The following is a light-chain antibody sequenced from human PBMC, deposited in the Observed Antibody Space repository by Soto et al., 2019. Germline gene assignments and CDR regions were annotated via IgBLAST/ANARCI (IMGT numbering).Light chain of an antibody. V-gene: IGKV1-39*01. CDR1: QSIHTY. J-gene: IGKJ4*01. CDR2: AAK. CDR3: QQSYRSPLT. Sequence: DIQMTQSPSSLSASVGDRVTITCRASQSIHTYLNWYQHKPGKAPNVLIYAAKNLQGGVPSRFSGSGSWTDFTLTIRGLQPEDFATYFCQQSYRSPLTCGGGTRVEI.